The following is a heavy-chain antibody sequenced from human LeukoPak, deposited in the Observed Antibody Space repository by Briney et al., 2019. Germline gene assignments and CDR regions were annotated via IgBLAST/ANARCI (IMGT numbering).Heavy chain of an antibody. CDR1: GFTFSSYA. J-gene: IGHJ4*02. Sequence: GGSLRLSCAASGFTFSSYAMHWVRQAPGKGLEWVAVISYDGSNKYYADSVKGRFTISRDNSKNTLYLQMNSLRAEDTAVYYCARVNSGYGSERFDYWGQGTLVTVSS. CDR3: ARVNSGYGSERFDY. CDR2: ISYDGSNK. V-gene: IGHV3-30-3*01. D-gene: IGHD5-12*01.